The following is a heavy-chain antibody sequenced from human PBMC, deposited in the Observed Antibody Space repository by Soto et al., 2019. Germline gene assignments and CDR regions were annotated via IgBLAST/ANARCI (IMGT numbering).Heavy chain of an antibody. Sequence: QVQLVQSGAEVKKPGSSVKVSCKASGGTLSSYTISWVRQAPGKGLEWMGRIMPIVGIVNYAQKFQGRVTITADKPTSTAYMELSSLRSVETAVYFCARSPRPDSSGSHFDYWGQGTLITVSS. J-gene: IGHJ4*02. CDR3: ARSPRPDSSGSHFDY. CDR2: IMPIVGIV. D-gene: IGHD3-22*01. CDR1: GGTLSSYT. V-gene: IGHV1-69*02.